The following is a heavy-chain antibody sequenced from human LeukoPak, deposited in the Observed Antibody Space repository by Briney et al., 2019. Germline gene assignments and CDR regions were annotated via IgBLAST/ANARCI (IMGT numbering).Heavy chain of an antibody. CDR3: ARVPSYCNGGSCYSPVY. CDR2: INHSGST. Sequence: SETLSLTCAVYGGSFSGYYWSWIRQPPGKGLEWIGEINHSGSTNYNPSLKSRVTISVDTSKNQFSLKLSSVTAADTAVYYCARVPSYCNGGSCYSPVYWGQGTLVTVSS. V-gene: IGHV4-34*01. J-gene: IGHJ4*02. CDR1: GGSFSGYY. D-gene: IGHD2-15*01.